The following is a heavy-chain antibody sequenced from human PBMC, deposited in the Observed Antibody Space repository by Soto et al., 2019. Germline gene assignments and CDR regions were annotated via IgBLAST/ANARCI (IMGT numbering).Heavy chain of an antibody. Sequence: ASVKVSCKASGYSFTSYGISWVRQAPGQGLEWMGWISAYNGNTNYAQKLQGRVTMTTDTSTSTAYMELRSLRSDDTAVYYCARDPLGGDYSYYYYYMDVWGKGTTVTVSS. J-gene: IGHJ6*03. V-gene: IGHV1-18*01. CDR1: GYSFTSYG. CDR3: ARDPLGGDYSYYYYYMDV. CDR2: ISAYNGNT. D-gene: IGHD4-17*01.